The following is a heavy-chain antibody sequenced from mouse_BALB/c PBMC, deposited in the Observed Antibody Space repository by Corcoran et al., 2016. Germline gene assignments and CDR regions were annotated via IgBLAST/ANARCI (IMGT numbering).Heavy chain of an antibody. V-gene: IGHV1S136*01. D-gene: IGHD2-1*01. CDR1: VYTFTSYV. CDR2: IYPYNDGI. Sequence: EVQLQQSGPELVKPGASVKMSCKASVYTFTSYVIHWVKQKPGQGLEWIGYIYPYNDGIKYNEKFKGKATLTSDKSSSTAYMGLNSLTSEDSAVYYCAREVPGGNPFDYWGQGTTLAVSS. J-gene: IGHJ2*01. CDR3: AREVPGGNPFDY.